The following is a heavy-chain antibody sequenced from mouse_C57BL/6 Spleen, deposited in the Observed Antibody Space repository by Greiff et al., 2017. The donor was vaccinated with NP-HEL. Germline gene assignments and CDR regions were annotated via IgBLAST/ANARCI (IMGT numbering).Heavy chain of an antibody. V-gene: IGHV1-55*01. CDR2: IHPGSGTT. CDR3: ARYDYSEREWYLDV. Sequence: QVQLQQPGAELVKPGASVKMSCKASGYTFTSYWITWVKQRPGPGLEWIGDIHPGSGTTNYNAKFTSKATLTVDPSSRTAYMQLSRLTSEDSAVYYCARYDYSEREWYLDVWGTGTTVTVSS. J-gene: IGHJ1*03. D-gene: IGHD2-12*01. CDR1: GYTFTSYW.